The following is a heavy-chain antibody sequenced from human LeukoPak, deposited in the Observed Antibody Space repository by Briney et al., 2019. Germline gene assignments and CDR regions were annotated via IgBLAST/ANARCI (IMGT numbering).Heavy chain of an antibody. CDR1: GYTFTSYY. Sequence: ASVKVSCKACGYTFTSYYMHWVRQAPGQGLEWMGIINPSGGSTSYAQKFQGRVTMTRDTSTSTVYMELSSLRSEDTAVYYCAPTVDGVLRFLFWGQGTMVTVSS. J-gene: IGHJ3*01. CDR2: INPSGGST. V-gene: IGHV1-46*01. CDR3: APTVDGVLRFLF. D-gene: IGHD3-3*01.